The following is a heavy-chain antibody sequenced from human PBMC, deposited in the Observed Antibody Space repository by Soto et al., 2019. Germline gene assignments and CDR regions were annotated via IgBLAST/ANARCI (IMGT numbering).Heavy chain of an antibody. J-gene: IGHJ4*02. CDR3: AAATTWNFHFHY. Sequence: QVQLVESGGGVVQPGTSLRLSCAASGFTISTHGMHWVRQAPGKGLEWVANIWYDGSNRFYADSVKGRFTISKDKSKNTLYLQMSSLRAEDTAVYYCAAATTWNFHFHYWGQGTQVTVSS. CDR2: IWYDGSNR. V-gene: IGHV3-33*01. D-gene: IGHD1-7*01. CDR1: GFTISTHG.